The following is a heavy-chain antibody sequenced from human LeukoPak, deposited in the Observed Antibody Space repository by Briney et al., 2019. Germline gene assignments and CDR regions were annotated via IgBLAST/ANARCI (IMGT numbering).Heavy chain of an antibody. J-gene: IGHJ4*02. D-gene: IGHD4-17*01. V-gene: IGHV4-31*03. CDR3: ARVRSTALDY. CDR1: GGSISSGGYY. CDR2: IYYSGST. Sequence: PSETLSLTCTVSGGSISSGGYYWSWLRQHPGTGLEWIGYIYYSGSTYYNPSLKSRVTISVDTSKNQFSLKLSSVTAADTAVYYCARVRSTALDYWGQGTLVTVSS.